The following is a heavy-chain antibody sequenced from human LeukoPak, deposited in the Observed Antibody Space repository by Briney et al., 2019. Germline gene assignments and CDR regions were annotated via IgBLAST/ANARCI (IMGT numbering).Heavy chain of an antibody. V-gene: IGHV4-39*01. J-gene: IGHJ3*02. CDR1: GGTISSSSYY. Sequence: SETLSLTCTVSGGTISSSSYYWGWIRQPPGKGLEWIGSISYSGSTYYNPSLKSRVTISVDTSKNQFSLKLSSVTATDTAVYYCARQGARDAFDIWGQGTMVTVSS. CDR3: ARQGARDAFDI. D-gene: IGHD4/OR15-4a*01. CDR2: ISYSGST.